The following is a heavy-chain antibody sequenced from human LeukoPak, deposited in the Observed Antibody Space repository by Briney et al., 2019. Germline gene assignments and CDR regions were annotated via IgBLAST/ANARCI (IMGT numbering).Heavy chain of an antibody. CDR3: ARSKGSSWSYYFDY. CDR2: VYYIGST. Sequence: SETLSLTCTVSGGSISTDYWSWIRQPPGKGLEWIGYVYYIGSTNYNPFLRGRVTISVDRSRNQFSLKLSSMSAADTAVYYCARSKGSSWSYYFDYWGQGSMVTVSS. D-gene: IGHD6-13*01. J-gene: IGHJ4*02. CDR1: GGSISTDY. V-gene: IGHV4-59*08.